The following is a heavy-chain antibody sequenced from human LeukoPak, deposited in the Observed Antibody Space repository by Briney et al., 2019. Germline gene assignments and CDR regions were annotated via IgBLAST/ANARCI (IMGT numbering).Heavy chain of an antibody. CDR2: ISWNSGTK. Sequence: GGSPGLSCAASGFTFDDYAMHWVRQAPGKGLEWVSGISWNSGTKGYADSVKGRFTISRDNAKNSLYLQMNSLRGEDAALYYCAVLHYYAMDVWGQGTTVTVSS. CDR3: AVLHYYAMDV. CDR1: GFTFDDYA. V-gene: IGHV3-9*01. J-gene: IGHJ6*02. D-gene: IGHD2-8*01.